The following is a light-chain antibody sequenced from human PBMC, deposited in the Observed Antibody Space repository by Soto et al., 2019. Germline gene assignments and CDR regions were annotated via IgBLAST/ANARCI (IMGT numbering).Light chain of an antibody. CDR2: KAS. CDR3: QHHNRDQYI. V-gene: IGKV1-5*03. CDR1: QSISSW. Sequence: DIQMTQSPSTLSASVGDRVTITCRASQSISSWLAWYQQKPGKAPKLLIYKASSLESGVPSRFSGSGSGTEFTLTISSLQPDDFASYYCQHHNRDQYIFGQGTRVDIK. J-gene: IGKJ2*01.